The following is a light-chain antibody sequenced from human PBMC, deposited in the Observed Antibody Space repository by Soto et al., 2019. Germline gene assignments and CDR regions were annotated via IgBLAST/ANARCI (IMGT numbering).Light chain of an antibody. CDR2: DAS. CDR3: QHRNSTPFS. J-gene: IGKJ3*01. CDR1: QSVNNY. V-gene: IGKV3-11*01. Sequence: EIAMTQSPTTIYGSSGERATXSCRASQSVNNYLAWYQQRPGQAPRLLIYDASYRATGIPARFSGSGSGTDFTLTISSLEPEDFAVYYCQHRNSTPFSFGPGTKVDIK.